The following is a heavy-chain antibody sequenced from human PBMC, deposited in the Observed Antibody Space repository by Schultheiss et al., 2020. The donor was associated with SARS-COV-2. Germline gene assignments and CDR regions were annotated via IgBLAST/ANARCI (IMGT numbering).Heavy chain of an antibody. D-gene: IGHD5-24*01. CDR3: ARAQGRWLQSSRYWYFDL. Sequence: SETLSLTRAVYGGSFSGYYWSWIRQPPGKGLEWIGEINHSGSTNYNPSLQSRVTISIDTSKNQFSLNLSSVTAADTAVYYCARAQGRWLQSSRYWYFDLWGRGTLVTVSS. V-gene: IGHV4-34*01. J-gene: IGHJ2*01. CDR2: INHSGST. CDR1: GGSFSGYY.